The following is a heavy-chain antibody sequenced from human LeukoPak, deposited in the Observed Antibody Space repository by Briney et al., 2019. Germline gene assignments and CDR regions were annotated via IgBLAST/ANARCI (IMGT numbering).Heavy chain of an antibody. D-gene: IGHD2-2*01. V-gene: IGHV3-53*01. Sequence: GGSLRLSCAASRFTVSSNYMSWVRQAPGKGLEWVSVIYSGGSTYYADSVKGRFTISRDNSKNTLYLQMNSLRAEDTAVYYCAREVVPAAGYYYYGMDVWGQGTTVTVSS. J-gene: IGHJ6*02. CDR2: IYSGGST. CDR1: RFTVSSNY. CDR3: AREVVPAAGYYYYGMDV.